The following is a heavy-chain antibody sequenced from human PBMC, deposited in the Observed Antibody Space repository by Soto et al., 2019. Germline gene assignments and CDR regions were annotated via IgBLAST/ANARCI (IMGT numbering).Heavy chain of an antibody. V-gene: IGHV3-9*01. CDR1: GFTFDDYA. D-gene: IGHD5-18*01. CDR3: VRSKGGYSYGTPFDY. J-gene: IGHJ4*02. Sequence: EVQLEESGGALVQPGRSLRLSCAASGFTFDDYAMYWVRQVLGKGLEWVSSISWNSGNIGYADSVKGRFTTSRDNAENSLYLQMNSLSPEDTDLYYCVRSKGGYSYGTPFDYWGLGTLVTVSS. CDR2: ISWNSGNI.